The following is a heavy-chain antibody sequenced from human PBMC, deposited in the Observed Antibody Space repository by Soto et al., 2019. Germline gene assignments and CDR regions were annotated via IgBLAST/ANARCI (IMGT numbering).Heavy chain of an antibody. Sequence: PSETLSLTCTVSSGSISGTSYYWGWIRQPPGKGLEWIGNIYYNGNTYYNPSLKSRVTISVDTSKNQFSLKLSSVTAADTAVYYCARDSQRNLFDPWGQGTLVTVSS. CDR1: SGSISGTSYY. V-gene: IGHV4-39*07. CDR2: IYYNGNT. CDR3: ARDSQRNLFDP. J-gene: IGHJ5*02.